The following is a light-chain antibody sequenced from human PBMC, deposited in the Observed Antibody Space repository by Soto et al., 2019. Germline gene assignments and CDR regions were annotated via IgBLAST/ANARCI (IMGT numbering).Light chain of an antibody. CDR2: GAS. V-gene: IGKV1-5*01. CDR3: QQTRHYTET. Sequence: DIQMTQSPSTLSSSVGDRVTITCRASQSVSAWLAWYQQKPGKAPKFLMYGASTLQSGVPSRFSGSGSGTDFTLTISSLQAEYWASYSWQQTRHYTETFGGGTKVVIK. J-gene: IGKJ4*01. CDR1: QSVSAW.